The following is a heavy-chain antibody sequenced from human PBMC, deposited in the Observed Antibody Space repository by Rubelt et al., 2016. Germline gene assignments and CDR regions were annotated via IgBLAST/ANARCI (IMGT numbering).Heavy chain of an antibody. CDR1: GFTFTNAW. V-gene: IGHV3-23*01. J-gene: IGHJ4*02. CDR2: ISSSGGST. D-gene: IGHD5-12*01. CDR3: ARFEVSGYDPDC. Sequence: RLSCAVSGFTFTNAWMNWVRQAPGKGLEWVSTISSSGGSTYYADSVKGRFTISRDNSKNTLSLQMNSLRAEDSAVYYCARFEVSGYDPDCWGQGTLVTVSS.